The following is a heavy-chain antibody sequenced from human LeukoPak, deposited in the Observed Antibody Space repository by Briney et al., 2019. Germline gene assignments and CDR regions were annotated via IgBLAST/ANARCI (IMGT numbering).Heavy chain of an antibody. Sequence: GGSLGLSCAASGFTFISYSMNWVRQAPGKGLEWVSSISSSSSYIYYADSVEGRFTISRDNTKNSLYLQMNSLRAEDTAVYYCAREGVAGSIGLDYWGQGTLVTVSS. J-gene: IGHJ4*02. CDR3: AREGVAGSIGLDY. D-gene: IGHD6-19*01. V-gene: IGHV3-21*01. CDR2: ISSSSSYI. CDR1: GFTFISYS.